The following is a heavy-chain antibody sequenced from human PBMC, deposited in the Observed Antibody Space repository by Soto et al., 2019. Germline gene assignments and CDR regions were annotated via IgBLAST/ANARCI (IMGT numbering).Heavy chain of an antibody. D-gene: IGHD3-16*01. Sequence: ASVKVSCKASGYTFTGYYMHWVRQAPGQGLEWMGWINPNSGGTNYAQKFQDWVTMTRDTSISTAYMELSRLRSDDTAVYYCARVGYDYVWGSTRVPYGMDVWGQGTTVTVSS. J-gene: IGHJ6*02. CDR3: ARVGYDYVWGSTRVPYGMDV. V-gene: IGHV1-2*04. CDR2: INPNSGGT. CDR1: GYTFTGYY.